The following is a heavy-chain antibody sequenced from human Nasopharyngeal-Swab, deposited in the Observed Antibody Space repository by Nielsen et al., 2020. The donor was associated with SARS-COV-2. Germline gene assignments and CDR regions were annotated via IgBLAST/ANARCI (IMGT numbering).Heavy chain of an antibody. CDR3: ARGPGSITDAFDI. CDR2: INSDGSST. J-gene: IGHJ3*02. D-gene: IGHD3-10*01. Sequence: WIRQPPGKGLVWVSRINSDGSSTSYADSVKGRFTISRDNAKNTLYLQMNSLRAEDTAVYYCARGPGSITDAFDIWGQGTMVTVSS. V-gene: IGHV3-74*01.